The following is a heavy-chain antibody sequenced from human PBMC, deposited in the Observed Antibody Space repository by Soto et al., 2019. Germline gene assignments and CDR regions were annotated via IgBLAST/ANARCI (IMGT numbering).Heavy chain of an antibody. V-gene: IGHV1-8*01. J-gene: IGHJ6*03. D-gene: IGHD2-2*01. Sequence: QVQLVQSGAEVKKPGASVKVSCKASGYTFTSYDINWVRQATGQGLEWMGWMNPNSGNTGYAQKFQGRVTMTRNTCISTAYMELSSLRSEDTAVYYCARGGNRYIVVVPAASTYYYYMDVWGKGTTVTVSS. CDR3: ARGGNRYIVVVPAASTYYYYMDV. CDR1: GYTFTSYD. CDR2: MNPNSGNT.